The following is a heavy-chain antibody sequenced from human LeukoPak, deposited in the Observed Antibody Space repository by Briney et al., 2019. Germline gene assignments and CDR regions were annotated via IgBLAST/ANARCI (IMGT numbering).Heavy chain of an antibody. CDR2: ISYDGTDK. Sequence: PGGSLRLSCSASGFTFTTFPMHWVRQPPGKGLEWVAVISYDGTDKYYADSVKGRFTISRDNSKSTLYLQMDSLRAEDTAVYYCASPNSMAGTHYFHHWGQGTLGTVS. V-gene: IGHV3-30*04. J-gene: IGHJ4*02. CDR1: GFTFTTFP. CDR3: ASPNSMAGTHYFHH. D-gene: IGHD6-19*01.